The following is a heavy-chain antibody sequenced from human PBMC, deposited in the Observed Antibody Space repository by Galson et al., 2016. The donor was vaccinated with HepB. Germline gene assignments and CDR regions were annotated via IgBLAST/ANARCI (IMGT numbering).Heavy chain of an antibody. CDR1: GFTFSNYW. CDR2: IKEDGSEK. D-gene: IGHD3-22*01. Sequence: SLRLSCAASGFTFSNYWMSWVRQAPGKGLEWVANIKEDGSEKYYVDSVKGRFTISRDNAKNSLYLQMNSLRAEDTAVYYCARAGGTAYYHDSSGYSTWGQGTLVTVSS. J-gene: IGHJ5*02. CDR3: ARAGGTAYYHDSSGYST. V-gene: IGHV3-7*01.